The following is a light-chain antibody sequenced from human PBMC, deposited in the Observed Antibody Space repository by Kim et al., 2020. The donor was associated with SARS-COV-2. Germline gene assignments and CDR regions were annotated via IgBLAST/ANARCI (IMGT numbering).Light chain of an antibody. CDR2: GAS. V-gene: IGKV3-20*01. Sequence: LAPGERATLSCRASQSVNSNYLAWYQQKPGQAPRLRIYGASSRATGIPDRFSGSGSGTDFTLTISRLEPEDCAVYYCQIYANSVYTFGQGTKLEI. CDR1: QSVNSNY. J-gene: IGKJ2*01. CDR3: QIYANSVYT.